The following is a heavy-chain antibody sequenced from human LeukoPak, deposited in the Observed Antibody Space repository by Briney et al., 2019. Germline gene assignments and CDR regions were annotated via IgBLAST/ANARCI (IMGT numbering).Heavy chain of an antibody. CDR2: IKSKTDGGTT. CDR3: TTSDGDYVGFDY. Sequence: GGSLRLSCAASGFTFSNAWMSWVRQAPGKGLEWVGRIKSKTDGGTTDYAAPVKGRFTISRDDSKNTLYLQMNSLKTKDTAVYYCTTSDGDYVGFDYWGQGTLVTVSS. CDR1: GFTFSNAW. V-gene: IGHV3-15*01. J-gene: IGHJ4*02. D-gene: IGHD4-17*01.